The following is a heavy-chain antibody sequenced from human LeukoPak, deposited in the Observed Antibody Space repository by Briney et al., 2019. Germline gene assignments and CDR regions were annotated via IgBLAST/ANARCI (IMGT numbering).Heavy chain of an antibody. D-gene: IGHD7-27*01. J-gene: IGHJ4*02. CDR2: IYTDGSST. CDR3: ASELGKGY. CDR1: VFTLSSYW. V-gene: IGHV3-74*01. Sequence: GGSLRLSCAASVFTLSSYWMHWVRQAPGKGLLWVSRIYTDGSSTSYADSVKGRFTISRDNAKNKLYLQMNSLRAEDTAVYYCASELGKGYWGQGTLVTVSS.